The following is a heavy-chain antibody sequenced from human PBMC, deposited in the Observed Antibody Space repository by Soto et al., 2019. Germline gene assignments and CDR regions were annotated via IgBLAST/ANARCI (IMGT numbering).Heavy chain of an antibody. CDR3: ARGDTAMVKSGYFDY. J-gene: IGHJ4*02. Sequence: GGSLRLSCAASGFTFSSYAMHWVRQAPGKGLEWVAVISYDGSNKYYADSVKGRFTISRDNSKNTLYLQMNSLRAEDTAVYYCARGDTAMVKSGYFDYWGQGTLVTVSS. D-gene: IGHD5-18*01. CDR1: GFTFSSYA. V-gene: IGHV3-30-3*01. CDR2: ISYDGSNK.